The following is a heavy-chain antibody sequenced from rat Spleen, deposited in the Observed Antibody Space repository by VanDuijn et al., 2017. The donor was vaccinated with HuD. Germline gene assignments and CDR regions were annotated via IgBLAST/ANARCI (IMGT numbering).Heavy chain of an antibody. CDR2: ISYDDTST. D-gene: IGHD4-3*01. CDR3: TTQGIIRIPLFDY. V-gene: IGHV5-20*01. CDR1: GFTFSDYY. Sequence: EVQLVESGGGLVQPGRSLKLSCAVSGFTFSDYYMAWVRQAPTKGLEWVASISYDDTSTHYRDSVKGRFTISRDNAKSTLSLQMDSLKSEDTATYYCTTQGIIRIPLFDYWGRGVMVTVSS. J-gene: IGHJ2*01.